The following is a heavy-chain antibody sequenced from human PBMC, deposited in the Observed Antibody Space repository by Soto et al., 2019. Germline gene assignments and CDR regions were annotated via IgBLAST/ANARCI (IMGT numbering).Heavy chain of an antibody. J-gene: IGHJ4*02. D-gene: IGHD1-26*01. CDR2: INTDGSDT. V-gene: IGHV3-74*01. CDR1: GFTFSNYW. CDR3: AKGRAVGPE. Sequence: VQLVESGGGLVQPGGSLRLSCAASGFTFSNYWMHWVRQAPGKGLVWLSRINTDGSDTFYADSVKGRFTISRDNPKKTLYLQRSSLRADDTAVYYCAKGRAVGPEWGQGTLVTVSS.